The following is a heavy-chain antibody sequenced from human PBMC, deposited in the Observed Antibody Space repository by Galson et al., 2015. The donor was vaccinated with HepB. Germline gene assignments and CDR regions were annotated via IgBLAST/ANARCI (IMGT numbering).Heavy chain of an antibody. Sequence: SVKVSCKASGYTFTSYYMHWVRQAPGQGLEWMGIINPSGGSTSYAQKFQGRVTMTRDTSTSTVYMELSSLRSEDTAVYYCARGDYYGSGSYYGLYSYMDVWGKGTTVTVSS. CDR2: INPSGGST. J-gene: IGHJ6*03. CDR1: GYTFTSYY. D-gene: IGHD3-10*01. V-gene: IGHV1-46*03. CDR3: ARGDYYGSGSYYGLYSYMDV.